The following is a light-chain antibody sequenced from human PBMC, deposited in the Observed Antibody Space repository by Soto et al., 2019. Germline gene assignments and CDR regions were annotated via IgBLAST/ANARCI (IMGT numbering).Light chain of an antibody. CDR2: EGV. V-gene: IGLV2-23*01. Sequence: QSALTQPASVSGSPGQSITISCTGTSSDVGSYNLVPWYQQHPGKAPKLIIYEGVKRPSGVSNRFSGSNSGNTASLTISGLQAEDEADFYCCSYAGPTTLYVFGTGTKLTVL. CDR1: SSDVGSYNL. CDR3: CSYAGPTTLYV. J-gene: IGLJ1*01.